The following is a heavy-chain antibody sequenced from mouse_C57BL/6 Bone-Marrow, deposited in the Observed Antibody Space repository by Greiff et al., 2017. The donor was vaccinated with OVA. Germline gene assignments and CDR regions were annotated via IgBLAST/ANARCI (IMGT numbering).Heavy chain of an antibody. V-gene: IGHV1-50*01. CDR1: GYTFTSYW. CDR2: IDPSDSYT. Sequence: QVQLQQPGAELVKPGASVKLSCKASGYTFTSYWMQWVKQRPGQGLEWIGEIDPSDSYTNYNQKFKGKATLTVDTSSSTAYMQLSSLTSEDSAGYYCARSGVVGFDYWGQGTTLTVSS. D-gene: IGHD1-1*01. CDR3: ARSGVVGFDY. J-gene: IGHJ2*01.